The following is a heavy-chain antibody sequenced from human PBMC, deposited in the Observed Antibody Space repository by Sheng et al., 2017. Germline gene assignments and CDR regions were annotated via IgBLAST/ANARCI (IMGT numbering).Heavy chain of an antibody. CDR3: ARNLQWLQHHYFMDV. Sequence: QVQLVQSGAEVKEPGASVKVSCKASGYTFTGHYIHWVRQAPGLGLEWMGWINPNTGVPSLAQNFLGRLTMTSDTSITTAYMELSGLRSDDTALYYCARNLQWLQHHYFMDVWG. D-gene: IGHD6-19*01. CDR1: GYTFTGHY. J-gene: IGHJ6*03. V-gene: IGHV1-2*02. CDR2: INPNTGVP.